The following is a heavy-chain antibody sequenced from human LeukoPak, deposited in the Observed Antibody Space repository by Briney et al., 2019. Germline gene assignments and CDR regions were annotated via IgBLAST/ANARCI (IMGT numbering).Heavy chain of an antibody. V-gene: IGHV4-59*12. CDR1: GGSISSFY. D-gene: IGHD3-3*02. J-gene: IGHJ4*02. Sequence: SETLSLTCTVSGGSISSFYWSWIRQPPGKGLEWIGHMHYSGSTNYNPSLKSRVTISVDTSKNQFSLKLSSVTAADTAVYYCARSVLSTAHFDYWGQGTLVTVSS. CDR3: ARSVLSTAHFDY. CDR2: MHYSGST.